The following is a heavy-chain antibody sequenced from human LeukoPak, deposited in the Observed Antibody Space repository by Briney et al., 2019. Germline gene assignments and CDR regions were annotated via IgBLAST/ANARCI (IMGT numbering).Heavy chain of an antibody. J-gene: IGHJ6*03. V-gene: IGHV3-48*02. CDR3: ARDPNYSSSWYVSYYYYYMDV. CDR1: GFTFSSYS. CDR2: ISSSSSTI. Sequence: GGSLRLSCAASGFTFSSYSMNWVRQAPGKGLEWVSYISSSSSTIYYADSVKGRFTISRDDAKNSLYLQMNSLRDEDTAVYYCARDPNYSSSWYVSYYYYYMDVWGKGTTVTVSS. D-gene: IGHD6-13*01.